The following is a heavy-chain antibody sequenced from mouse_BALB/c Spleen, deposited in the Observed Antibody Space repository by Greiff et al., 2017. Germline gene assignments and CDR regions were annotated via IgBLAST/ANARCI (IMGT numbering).Heavy chain of an antibody. J-gene: IGHJ1*01. V-gene: IGHV3-2*02. Sequence: EVQLQESGPGLVKPSQSLSLTCTVTGYSITSDYAWNWIRQFPGNKLEWMGYISYSGSTSYNPSLKSRISITRDTSKNQFFLQLNSVTTEDTATYYCARYVGNYAYFDVWGAGTTVTVSS. CDR1: GYSITSDYA. D-gene: IGHD2-1*01. CDR2: ISYSGST. CDR3: ARYVGNYAYFDV.